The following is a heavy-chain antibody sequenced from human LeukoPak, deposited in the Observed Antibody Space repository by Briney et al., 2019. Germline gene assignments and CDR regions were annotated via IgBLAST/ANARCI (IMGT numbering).Heavy chain of an antibody. CDR1: GGTFSTYA. V-gene: IGHV1-69*01. CDR3: ARDQVTMVRGAPTAFDY. Sequence: SVKVSCKASGGTFSTYAISWVRQAPGQGLEWMGGIIPIFGTANYAQKFQGRVTITADESTSTAYMELSSLRSEDTAVYYCARDQVTMVRGAPTAFDYWGQGTLVTVSS. D-gene: IGHD3-10*01. CDR2: IIPIFGTA. J-gene: IGHJ4*02.